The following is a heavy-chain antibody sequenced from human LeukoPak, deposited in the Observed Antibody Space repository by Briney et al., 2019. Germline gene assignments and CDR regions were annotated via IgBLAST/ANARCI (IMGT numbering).Heavy chain of an antibody. CDR2: ISPYSGNT. J-gene: IGHJ4*02. Sequence: GASVKVSFKSSGYTFTSYGIIGVRQAPGQGLEWMGRISPYSGNTNYAQKFQGRVTMPTDTSTSTAYMELRSLRSDDTAVYFCARNILSGDGSGSPIDYWGPGTLVTVSS. V-gene: IGHV1-18*01. D-gene: IGHD3-22*01. CDR3: ARNILSGDGSGSPIDY. CDR1: GYTFTSYG.